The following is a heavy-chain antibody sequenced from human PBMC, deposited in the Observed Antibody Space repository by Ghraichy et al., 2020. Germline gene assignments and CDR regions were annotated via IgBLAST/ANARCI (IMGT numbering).Heavy chain of an antibody. CDR3: ARETEYGDYGHELDY. CDR1: GGTFSSYA. V-gene: IGHV1-69*13. CDR2: IIPIFGTA. D-gene: IGHD4-17*01. J-gene: IGHJ4*02. Sequence: SVKVSCKASGGTFSSYAISWERQAPGQGLEWMGGIIPIFGTANYAQKFQGRVTITADESTSTAYMELSSLRSEDTAVYYCARETEYGDYGHELDYWGQGTLVTVSS.